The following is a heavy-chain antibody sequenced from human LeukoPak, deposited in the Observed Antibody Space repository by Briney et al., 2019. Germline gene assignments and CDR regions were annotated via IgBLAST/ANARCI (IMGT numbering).Heavy chain of an antibody. CDR1: GGSISSYY. D-gene: IGHD3-10*01. Sequence: PSETLSLTCTVSGGSISSYYWSWIRQPPGKGLEWIGEINHSGSTNYNPSLKSRVTISVDTSKNQFSLKLSSVTAADTAVYYCARHGYYGSVLDYWGQGTLVTVSS. V-gene: IGHV4-34*01. CDR3: ARHGYYGSVLDY. J-gene: IGHJ4*02. CDR2: INHSGST.